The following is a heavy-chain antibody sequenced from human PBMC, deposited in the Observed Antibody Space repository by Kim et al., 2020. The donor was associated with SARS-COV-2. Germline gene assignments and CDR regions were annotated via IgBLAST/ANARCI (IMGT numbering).Heavy chain of an antibody. V-gene: IGHV3-53*01. D-gene: IGHD1-1*01. CDR3: CGGRPGWHFDY. J-gene: IGHJ4*02. CDR2: IYIGGST. Sequence: GGSLRLSCAASGFTVSDNDMTWVRQAPGKGLECVSVIYIGGSTYYSDSVEGRLTISRDSSKNTRSLQMNGRRAEDTALYYCCGGRPGWHFDYWGQGTLVT. CDR1: GFTVSDND.